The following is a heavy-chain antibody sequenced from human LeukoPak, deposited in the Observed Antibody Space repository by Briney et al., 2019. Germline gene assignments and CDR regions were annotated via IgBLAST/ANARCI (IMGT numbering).Heavy chain of an antibody. Sequence: SETLSLTCTVSSDFFSSVTDYWAWIRQPPGKGLEWIGYIYHTGSTKHNPSLKSRVTISVDTSKNQFSLKLTSVTAADTAVYYCASLADWYYYDDSGYPLGAFDIWGQGTMVTVSS. V-gene: IGHV4-61*01. CDR2: IYHTGST. D-gene: IGHD3-22*01. J-gene: IGHJ3*02. CDR3: ASLADWYYYDDSGYPLGAFDI. CDR1: SDFFSSVTDY.